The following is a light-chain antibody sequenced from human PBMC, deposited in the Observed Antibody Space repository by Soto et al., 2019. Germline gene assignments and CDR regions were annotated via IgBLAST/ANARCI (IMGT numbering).Light chain of an antibody. V-gene: IGKV3-20*01. CDR3: QQYGRSPWT. Sequence: EILLTQSPGTLSLSPGDRATLSCRASQSVSSSYLAWYQQKPGQAPGLLIYGASSRATGIPDRFSGSGSGTDFTLTISRLEPEDFAVYYCQQYGRSPWTFGQGTKVDIK. J-gene: IGKJ1*01. CDR1: QSVSSSY. CDR2: GAS.